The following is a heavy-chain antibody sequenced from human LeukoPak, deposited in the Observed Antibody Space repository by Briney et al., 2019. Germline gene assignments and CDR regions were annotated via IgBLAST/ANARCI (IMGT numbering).Heavy chain of an antibody. CDR2: INSDGSST. Sequence: PGGSLRLSCAASRFTFSSYWMHWVRQAPGKGLVWVSRINSDGSSTSYADSVKGRFTISRDNAKNTLYLQMNSLRAEDTAVYYCARVEWFRAFDIWGQGTMVTVSS. D-gene: IGHD3-3*01. CDR1: RFTFSSYW. CDR3: ARVEWFRAFDI. V-gene: IGHV3-74*01. J-gene: IGHJ3*02.